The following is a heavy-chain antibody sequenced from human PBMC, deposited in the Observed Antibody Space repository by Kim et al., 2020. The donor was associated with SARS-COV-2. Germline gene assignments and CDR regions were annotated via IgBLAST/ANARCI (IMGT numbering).Heavy chain of an antibody. D-gene: IGHD3-3*01. CDR1: GFIFSNTD. CDR2: ISDSGRGT. J-gene: IGHJ4*02. CDR3: ASVLRITIFGVVTGFDY. V-gene: IGHV3-23*01. Sequence: GGSLRLSCAASGFIFSNTDMSWVRQAPGQGLEWVAAISDSGRGTYYADSVKGRFTISRDNSKNTLYLQMNNLRAEDAAVYYCASVLRITIFGVVTGFDYWGQGTLVTVSS.